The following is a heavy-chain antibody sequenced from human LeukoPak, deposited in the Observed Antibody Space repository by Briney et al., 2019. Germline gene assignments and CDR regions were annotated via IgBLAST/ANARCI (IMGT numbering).Heavy chain of an antibody. Sequence: ASVKVSCKASGYTFTSYGISWVRQAPGQGLEWMGWISAYNGNTNYAQKLQGRVTMTTDTSTSTAYMELRSLRSDDTAVYYCARVSYYYGSGRLPYYMDVWGKGTTVTISS. CDR1: GYTFTSYG. V-gene: IGHV1-18*01. J-gene: IGHJ6*03. CDR3: ARVSYYYGSGRLPYYMDV. CDR2: ISAYNGNT. D-gene: IGHD3-10*01.